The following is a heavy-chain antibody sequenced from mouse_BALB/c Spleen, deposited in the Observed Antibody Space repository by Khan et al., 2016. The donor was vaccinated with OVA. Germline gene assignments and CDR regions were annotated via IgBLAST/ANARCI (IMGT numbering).Heavy chain of an antibody. V-gene: IGHV1-20*02. J-gene: IGHJ2*01. CDR2: INPHIGET. D-gene: IGHD1-1*01. Sequence: EVQLQQSGPELVKPGASVKISCKASGYSFTGYFMNWVMQSHGKSLEWIGRINPHIGETFYNQKFKGKATLTVDESSSTANMELRSLASEDSAVYYCERKNGSDFEYWGQGTTLTVSS. CDR1: GYSFTGYF. CDR3: ERKNGSDFEY.